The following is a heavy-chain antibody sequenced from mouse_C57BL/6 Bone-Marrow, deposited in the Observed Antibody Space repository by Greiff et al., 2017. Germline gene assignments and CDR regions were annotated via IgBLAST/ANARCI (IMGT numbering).Heavy chain of an antibody. D-gene: IGHD2-2*01. J-gene: IGHJ4*01. CDR3: ARWPMVTTGYYAMDY. CDR2: IHPNSGST. Sequence: QVQLQQPGAELVKPGASVKLSCKASGYTFTSYWMHWVKQRPGQGLEWIGMIHPNSGSTNYNEKFKSKATLTVDKSSSTAYMQLSSLTSEDSAVYYCARWPMVTTGYYAMDYWGQGTSVTVSS. V-gene: IGHV1-64*01. CDR1: GYTFTSYW.